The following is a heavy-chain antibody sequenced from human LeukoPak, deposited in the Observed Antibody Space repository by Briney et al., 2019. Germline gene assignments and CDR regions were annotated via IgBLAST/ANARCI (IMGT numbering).Heavy chain of an antibody. CDR2: INPSGGST. CDR3: ARDYHDSSGYYVNTYYFDY. CDR1: GYTFTSYY. J-gene: IGHJ4*02. V-gene: IGHV1-46*01. D-gene: IGHD3-22*01. Sequence: ASVKVSCMASGYTFTSYYMHWVRQAPGQGLEWMGIINPSGGSTSYAQKFQGRVTMTRDTSTSTVYMELSSLRSEDTAVYYCARDYHDSSGYYVNTYYFDYWGQGTLVTVSS.